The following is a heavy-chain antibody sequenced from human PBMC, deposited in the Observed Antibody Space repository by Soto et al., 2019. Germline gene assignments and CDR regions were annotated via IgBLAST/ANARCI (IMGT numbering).Heavy chain of an antibody. D-gene: IGHD3-16*01. CDR2: ISGSGGNT. CDR1: GFTFSSYA. V-gene: IGHV3-23*01. J-gene: IGHJ6*03. Sequence: GGSLRLSCAASGFTFSSYAMSWVRQAPGKGLEWVSAISGSGGNTYYADSVKGRFTISRDKSKNTLYLQMNSLRAEDTAVYYCAKGGTTSQSHYYYYYMDVWGKGTTVTVSS. CDR3: AKGGTTSQSHYYYYYMDV.